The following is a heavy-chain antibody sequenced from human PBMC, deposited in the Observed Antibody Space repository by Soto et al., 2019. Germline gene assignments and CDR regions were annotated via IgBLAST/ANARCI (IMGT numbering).Heavy chain of an antibody. V-gene: IGHV4-34*01. CDR1: GGSFSGYY. CDR2: INHSGST. D-gene: IGHD3-3*01. J-gene: IGHJ4*02. CDR3: ARGDFWSGYY. Sequence: SETLSLTCAVYGGSFSGYYWSWIRQPPGKGLEWIGEINHSGSTNYNPSLKRRVTISVDTSKNQFSLKLSSVTAADTAVYYCARGDFWSGYYWGQGTLVTVS.